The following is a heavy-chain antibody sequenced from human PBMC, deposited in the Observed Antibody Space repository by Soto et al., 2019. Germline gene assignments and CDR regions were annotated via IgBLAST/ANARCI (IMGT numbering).Heavy chain of an antibody. D-gene: IGHD6-19*01. CDR1: GFTFSSYG. CDR3: AKEAESSGLYYYYYMDV. Sequence: QVQLVESGGGVVQPGRSLRLSCAASGFTFSSYGMHWVRQAPGKGLEWVAVISYDGSNKYYADSVKGRFTSSRDNSKNTLYLQMNSLRAEDTAVYYCAKEAESSGLYYYYYMDVWGKGTTVTVSS. CDR2: ISYDGSNK. V-gene: IGHV3-30*18. J-gene: IGHJ6*03.